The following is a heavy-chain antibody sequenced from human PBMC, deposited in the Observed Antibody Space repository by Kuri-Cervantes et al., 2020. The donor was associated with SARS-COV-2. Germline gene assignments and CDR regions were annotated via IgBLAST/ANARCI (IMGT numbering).Heavy chain of an antibody. CDR3: ARGLRRGWSPSY. V-gene: IGHV1-69*13. D-gene: IGHD6-19*01. J-gene: IGHJ4*02. Sequence: AVKVSCKASGGTFSSYAISWVRQAPGQGLEWMGGIIPIFGTANYAQKFQGRVTITADESTSPAYMELSSLRSEDTALYYCARGLRRGWSPSYWGQGTLVTVSS. CDR2: IIPIFGTA. CDR1: GGTFSSYA.